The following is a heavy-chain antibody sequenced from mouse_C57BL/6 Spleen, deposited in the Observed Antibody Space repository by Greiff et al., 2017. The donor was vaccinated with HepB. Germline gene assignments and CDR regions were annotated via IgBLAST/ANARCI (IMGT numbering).Heavy chain of an antibody. CDR2: IHPNSGST. J-gene: IGHJ2*01. D-gene: IGHD1-1*01. Sequence: VQLQQSGAELVKPGASVKLSCKASGYTFTSYWMHWVKQRPGQGLEWIGMIHPNSGSTNYNEKFKSKATLTVEKSSSTAYMQLSSLTSEDSAVYYCTRHYYGSSYEDYWGQGTTLTVSS. CDR1: GYTFTSYW. V-gene: IGHV1-64*01. CDR3: TRHYYGSSYEDY.